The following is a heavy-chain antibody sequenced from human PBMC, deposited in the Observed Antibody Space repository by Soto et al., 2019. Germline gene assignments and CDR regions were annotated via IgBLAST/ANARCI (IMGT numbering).Heavy chain of an antibody. D-gene: IGHD6-25*01. Sequence: GGSLRLSCAASGFTLCSYGMHWVRQAPGKGLEWVAVIWYDGSNKYYADSVKGRFTISRDNSKNTLYLQMNSLRAQDTAVYYCARETLPRPHYYDYGMDVWGQGTTVTVAS. CDR2: IWYDGSNK. J-gene: IGHJ6*02. CDR1: GFTLCSYG. V-gene: IGHV3-33*01. CDR3: ARETLPRPHYYDYGMDV.